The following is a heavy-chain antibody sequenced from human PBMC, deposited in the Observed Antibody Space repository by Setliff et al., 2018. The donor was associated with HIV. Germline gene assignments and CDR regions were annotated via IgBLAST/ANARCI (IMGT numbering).Heavy chain of an antibody. CDR3: ARHANYDFWSGYWGYYFDY. Sequence: PSETLSLTCAVYGGSFNDYYWTWIRQPPGKGLEWIGEIDHSGSTKYHASLKSRVTISIDTSKNQISLKLSSVTAADTAVYYCARHANYDFWSGYWGYYFDYWGQGTLVTVSS. D-gene: IGHD3-3*01. V-gene: IGHV4-34*01. CDR2: IDHSGST. J-gene: IGHJ4*02. CDR1: GGSFNDYY.